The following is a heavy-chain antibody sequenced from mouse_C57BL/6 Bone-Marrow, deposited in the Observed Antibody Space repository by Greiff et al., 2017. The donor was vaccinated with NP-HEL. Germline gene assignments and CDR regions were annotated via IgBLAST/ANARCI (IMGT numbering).Heavy chain of an antibody. V-gene: IGHV5-9-1*02. J-gene: IGHJ3*01. D-gene: IGHD2-3*01. Sequence: EVKLVESGEGLVKPGGSLKLSCAASGFTFSSYAMSWVRQTPEKRLEWVAYISSGGDYIYYADTVKGRFTISSDNARNTLYLQMSSLKSEDTAMYYCTKIYDGLRGFAYGGQGTLVTVSA. CDR1: GFTFSSYA. CDR2: ISSGGDYI. CDR3: TKIYDGLRGFAY.